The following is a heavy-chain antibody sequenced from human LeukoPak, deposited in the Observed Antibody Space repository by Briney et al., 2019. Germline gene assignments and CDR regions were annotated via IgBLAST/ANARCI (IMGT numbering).Heavy chain of an antibody. D-gene: IGHD3-3*01. CDR1: GGSISSGSYY. J-gene: IGHJ6*02. CDR2: IYTSGST. CDR3: ARGRDDFWRNYYYYYGMDV. V-gene: IGHV4-61*02. Sequence: SETLSLTCTVSGGSISSGSYYWSWIRQPAGKGLEWIGRIYTSGSTNYNPSLKSRVTISVDTSKNQFSLKLSSVTAADTAVYYCARGRDDFWRNYYYYYGMDVWGQGTTVTASS.